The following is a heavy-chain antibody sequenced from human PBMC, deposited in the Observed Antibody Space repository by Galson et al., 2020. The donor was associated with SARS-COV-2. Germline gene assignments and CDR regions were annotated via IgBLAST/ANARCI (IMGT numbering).Heavy chain of an antibody. CDR3: ARARIMITFGGVIPPYFEY. V-gene: IGHV4-39*07. CDR1: GGSISSSSYY. Sequence: SETLSLTCTVSGGSISSSSYYWGWIRQPPGKGLEWIGSIYYSGSTYYNPSLKSRVTISVDTSKNQFSLKLSSVTAADTAVYYCARARIMITFGGVIPPYFEYWGQGTLVTVSS. J-gene: IGHJ4*02. CDR2: IYYSGST. D-gene: IGHD3-16*01.